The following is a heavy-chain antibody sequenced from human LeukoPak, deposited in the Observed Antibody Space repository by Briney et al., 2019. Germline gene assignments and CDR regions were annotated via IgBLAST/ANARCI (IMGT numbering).Heavy chain of an antibody. V-gene: IGHV3-66*01. CDR3: ARAGGSGTAMVTSTPFDY. CDR1: GFTVSSNY. J-gene: IGHJ4*02. Sequence: GGSLRLSCAASGFTVSSNYMSWVRQAPGKGLEWVSVIYSGGSTYYADPVKGRFTISRDNSKNTLYLQMNSLRAEDTAVYYCARAGGSGTAMVTSTPFDYWGQGTLVTVSS. D-gene: IGHD5-18*01. CDR2: IYSGGST.